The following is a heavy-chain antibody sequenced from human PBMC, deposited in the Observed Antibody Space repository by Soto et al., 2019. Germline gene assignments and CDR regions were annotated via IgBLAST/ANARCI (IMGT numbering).Heavy chain of an antibody. CDR2: ISTYNGKT. J-gene: IGHJ4*02. Sequence: QVKLVQSGAEVKKAGASVKVSCKASGYTFISYGIAWVRQAPGQGLEWMGWISTYNGKTNYAQKFQDRVTMTTDTSTSTAYMDVRSLRSDGTAVHYSSRAGYATSLVSILLTEVHGVEIDDCCQGTLDTVSS. D-gene: IGHD6-13*01. CDR1: GYTFISYG. CDR3: SRAGYATSLVSILLTEVHGVEIDD. V-gene: IGHV1-18*01.